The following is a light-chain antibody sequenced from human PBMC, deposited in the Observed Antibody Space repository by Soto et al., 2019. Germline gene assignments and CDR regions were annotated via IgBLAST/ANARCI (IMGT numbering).Light chain of an antibody. V-gene: IGKV1-5*01. J-gene: IGKJ1*01. CDR2: DVS. CDR3: QSYRNFSWT. CDR1: QSVSSN. Sequence: TQSPGTLSLSPGERVTLSCRASQSVSSNLAWYQQKPGKAPKFLMYDVSTLESGVPLRFSGSGSGTEFTLTINSLQPDDFATYYCQSYRNFSWTFGQGTKVDIK.